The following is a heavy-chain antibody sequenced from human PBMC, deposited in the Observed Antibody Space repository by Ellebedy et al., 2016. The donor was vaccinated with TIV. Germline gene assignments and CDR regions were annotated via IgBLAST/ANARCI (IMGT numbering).Heavy chain of an antibody. CDR3: ARDIHFAFDY. Sequence: PGGSLRLSCAASGFTFSSYNMNWVRQAPGKGLEWVSSISSNSGNKYCADSVEGRFTISRDNARNSLYLQMNSLRAEDTDVYYCARDIHFAFDYWGRGTLVTVSS. J-gene: IGHJ4*02. V-gene: IGHV3-21*01. CDR1: GFTFSSYN. CDR2: ISSNSGNK.